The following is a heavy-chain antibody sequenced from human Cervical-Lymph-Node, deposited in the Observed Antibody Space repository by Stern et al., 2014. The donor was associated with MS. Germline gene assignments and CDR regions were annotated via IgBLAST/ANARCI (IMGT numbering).Heavy chain of an antibody. Sequence: MQLVQSGAELKKPGESLRISCKGSGYSLTNTWIGWVRQMPGQGLEWMGIIYPGDSEARNSPSFKAQVTISADKSINTAYLQWSSLKASDTAMYYCARGRGIALRPDYWGQGTLVTVSS. V-gene: IGHV5-51*03. CDR1: GYSLTNTW. CDR3: ARGRGIALRPDY. D-gene: IGHD6-13*01. CDR2: IYPGDSEA. J-gene: IGHJ4*02.